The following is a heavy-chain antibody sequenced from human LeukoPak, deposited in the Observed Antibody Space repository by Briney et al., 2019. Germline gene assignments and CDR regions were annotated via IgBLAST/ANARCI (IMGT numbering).Heavy chain of an antibody. D-gene: IGHD3-3*01. J-gene: IGHJ4*02. V-gene: IGHV1-69*13. CDR2: IIPIFGTA. CDR3: ASYYDFWSGYYKFDY. Sequence: SVKVSCKASGGTFSSYAISWLRQAPGQGLEWMGGIIPIFGTANYAQKFQGRVTITADESTSTAYMELSSLRSEDTAVYYCASYYDFWSGYYKFDYWGQGTLVTVSS. CDR1: GGTFSSYA.